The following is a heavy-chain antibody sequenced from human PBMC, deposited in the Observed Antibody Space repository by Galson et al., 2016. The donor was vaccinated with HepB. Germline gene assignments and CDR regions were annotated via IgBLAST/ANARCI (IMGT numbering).Heavy chain of an antibody. V-gene: IGHV3-48*03. CDR2: ITIGGTKT. Sequence: SLRLSCAASGFTFSSYAMNWVRLLPGKGLEWVSGITIGGTKTFYADSVKGLFTISRDNTKNTLHLQMNSLRVEDTATFYCVGDGKPTALGYGMDVWGQGTTVAVSS. J-gene: IGHJ6*02. CDR1: GFTFSSYA. CDR3: VGDGKPTALGYGMDV. D-gene: IGHD2-21*02.